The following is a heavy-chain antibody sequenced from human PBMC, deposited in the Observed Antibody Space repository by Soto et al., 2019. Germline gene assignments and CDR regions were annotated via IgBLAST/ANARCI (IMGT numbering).Heavy chain of an antibody. CDR1: GGSISSYY. CDR3: ARGQRGYSGYDPLYYFDY. Sequence: SETLSLTCTVSGGSISSYYWSWIRQPPGKGLEWIGYIYYSGSTNYNPFLKSRVTISVDTSKNQFSLKLSSVTAADTAVYYCARGQRGYSGYDPLYYFDYWGQGTLVTVSS. D-gene: IGHD5-12*01. J-gene: IGHJ4*02. CDR2: IYYSGST. V-gene: IGHV4-59*01.